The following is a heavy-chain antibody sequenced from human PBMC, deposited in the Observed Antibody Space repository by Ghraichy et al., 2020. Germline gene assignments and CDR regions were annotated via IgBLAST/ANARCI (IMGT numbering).Heavy chain of an antibody. V-gene: IGHV3-7*01. CDR1: GFTFSSYW. CDR3: ARVRAGIVVVPAAPLDY. J-gene: IGHJ4*02. CDR2: IKQDGSEK. Sequence: GGSLRLSCAASGFTFSSYWMSWVRQAPGKGLEWVANIKQDGSEKYYVDSVKGRFTISRDNAKNSLYLQMNSLRAEDTAVYYCARVRAGIVVVPAAPLDYWGQGTLVTVSS. D-gene: IGHD2-2*01.